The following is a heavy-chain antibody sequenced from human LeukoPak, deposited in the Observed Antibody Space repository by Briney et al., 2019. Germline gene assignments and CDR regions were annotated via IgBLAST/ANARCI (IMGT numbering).Heavy chain of an antibody. CDR2: IKWDGGST. J-gene: IGHJ4*02. Sequence: PGGSLRLSCAASGFTFDDHGMSWVRQVPGKGLEWVSGIKWDGGSTGYADSVKGRFTISRDNAKNSLYLQMNSLRAEDTAVYHCARGAGSSWYFYFDYWGQGTLVTVSS. D-gene: IGHD6-13*01. CDR3: ARGAGSSWYFYFDY. CDR1: GFTFDDHG. V-gene: IGHV3-20*01.